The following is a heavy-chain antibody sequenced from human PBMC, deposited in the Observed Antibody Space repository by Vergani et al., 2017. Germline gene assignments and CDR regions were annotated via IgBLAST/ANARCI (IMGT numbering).Heavy chain of an antibody. CDR3: AGEKGVVATIGKLFDY. CDR1: GGTFSSYA. J-gene: IGHJ4*02. D-gene: IGHD1-26*01. V-gene: IGHV1-69*12. CDR2: IIPIFGTA. Sequence: QVQLVQSGAEVKKPGSSVKVSCKASGGTFSSYAISWVRQAPGPGIEWMGGIIPIFGTANYAQKFQGRVTITADESTSTAYMELSSLRSEDTAVYYFAGEKGVVATIGKLFDYWGQGTLVTVSS.